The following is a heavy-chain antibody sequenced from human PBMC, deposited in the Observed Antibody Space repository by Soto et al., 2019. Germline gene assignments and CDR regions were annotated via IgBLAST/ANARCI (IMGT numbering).Heavy chain of an antibody. Sequence: PSETLSLTCPVSGYSITGYYWTWIRQPAGKGLEWIGRVYSSGGTHYNPSLKSRVSISLETSKNQFSLRLMSVTVADTAVYYCARGQRFSDWFDPWGQGVLVTVSS. J-gene: IGHJ5*02. CDR2: VYSSGGT. CDR1: GYSITGYY. D-gene: IGHD3-3*01. CDR3: ARGQRFSDWFDP. V-gene: IGHV4-4*07.